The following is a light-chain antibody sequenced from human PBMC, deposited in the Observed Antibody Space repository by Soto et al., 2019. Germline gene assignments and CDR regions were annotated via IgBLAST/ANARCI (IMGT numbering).Light chain of an antibody. J-gene: IGKJ1*01. Sequence: AIRMTQSPSSLPASTGERVTITCRASQGITSYLAWYQQKPGKAPKVLIHNAFALQGGVPSRFSGIGSGTDFTLTISSLQSEDFATYYCQQYYTFPWTFGEGTKVEMK. CDR1: QGITSY. CDR3: QQYYTFPWT. V-gene: IGKV1-8*01. CDR2: NAF.